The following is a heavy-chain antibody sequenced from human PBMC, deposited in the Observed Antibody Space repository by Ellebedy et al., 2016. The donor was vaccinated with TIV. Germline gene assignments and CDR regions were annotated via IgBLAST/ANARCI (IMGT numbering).Heavy chain of an antibody. CDR3: ARRGRGPVGFDY. J-gene: IGHJ4*02. Sequence: GESLKISXPASGFTFSSYAMHWVRQAPGKGLEWVAVISYDGSNKYYADSVKGRFTISRDNSKNTLYLQMNSLRAEDTAVYYCARRGRGPVGFDYWGQGTLVTVSS. D-gene: IGHD3-10*01. CDR1: GFTFSSYA. CDR2: ISYDGSNK. V-gene: IGHV3-30*04.